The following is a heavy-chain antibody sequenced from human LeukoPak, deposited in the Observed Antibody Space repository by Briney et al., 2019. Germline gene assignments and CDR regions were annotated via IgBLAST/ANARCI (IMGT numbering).Heavy chain of an antibody. J-gene: IGHJ3*02. D-gene: IGHD5-18*01. Sequence: GRSLGLSCAASGFTFSSYGMHWVRQAPGKGLEWVAVISYDGSNKYYADSVKGRFTISRDNSKNTLYLQMNSLRAEDTAVYYCAKNKRGYSYGPDAFDIWGQGTMVTVSS. V-gene: IGHV3-30*18. CDR3: AKNKRGYSYGPDAFDI. CDR1: GFTFSSYG. CDR2: ISYDGSNK.